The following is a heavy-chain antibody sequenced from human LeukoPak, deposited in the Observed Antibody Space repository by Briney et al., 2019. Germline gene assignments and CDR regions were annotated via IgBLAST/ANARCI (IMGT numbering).Heavy chain of an antibody. CDR2: IIPIFGTA. V-gene: IGHV1-69*13. Sequence: SVKVCCEASGGTYSSYAISWVRQAPGQGHEWMGGIIPIFGTANYAQKFQGRVTITADESTSTAYMELSSLRSEDTAVYYCARWRASGGYYYYYYMDVWGKGTTVTVSS. J-gene: IGHJ6*03. D-gene: IGHD3-10*01. CDR1: GGTYSSYA. CDR3: ARWRASGGYYYYYYMDV.